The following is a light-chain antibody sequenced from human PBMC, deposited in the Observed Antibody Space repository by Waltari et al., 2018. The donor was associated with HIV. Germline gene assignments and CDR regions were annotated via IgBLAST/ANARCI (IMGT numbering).Light chain of an antibody. CDR2: GAS. CDR1: QSVSSSY. V-gene: IGKV3-20*01. Sequence: EIVLTQSPGTLSLSPGERTTLSCRASQSVSSSYLAWYQQKPGQAPRLLIYGASSRATCIPDKFSGSGSGTDFTLTISRLEPEDFAVYYCQQYGSSPYSFGPGTKLEI. CDR3: QQYGSSPYS. J-gene: IGKJ2*03.